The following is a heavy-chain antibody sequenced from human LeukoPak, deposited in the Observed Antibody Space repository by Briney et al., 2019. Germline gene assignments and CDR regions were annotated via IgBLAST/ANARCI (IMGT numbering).Heavy chain of an antibody. V-gene: IGHV3-15*01. D-gene: IGHD6-19*01. Sequence: RTGGSLRLSCAASGFTFSNAWMSWVRQAPGKGLEWVGRIKSRTDGGTTDYAAPVKGRFTISRDDSKNTLYLQMNSLKTEDTAVYYCTTASPVAGYFDYWGQGTLVTVSS. J-gene: IGHJ4*02. CDR1: GFTFSNAW. CDR2: IKSRTDGGTT. CDR3: TTASPVAGYFDY.